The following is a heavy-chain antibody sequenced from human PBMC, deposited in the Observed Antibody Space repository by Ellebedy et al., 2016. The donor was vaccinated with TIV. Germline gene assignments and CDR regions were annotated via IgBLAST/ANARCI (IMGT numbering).Heavy chain of an antibody. J-gene: IGHJ6*04. D-gene: IGHD6-6*01. V-gene: IGHV1-18*01. CDR2: ISAYNGNT. CDR1: GYTFTSYG. CDR3: AARSSSWVDV. Sequence: ASVKVSXXASGYTFTSYGISWVRQAPGQGLEWMGWISAYNGNTNYAQKLQGRVTMTTDTSTSTAYMELRSLRSEDTAVYYCAARSSSWVDVWGKGTTVTVSS.